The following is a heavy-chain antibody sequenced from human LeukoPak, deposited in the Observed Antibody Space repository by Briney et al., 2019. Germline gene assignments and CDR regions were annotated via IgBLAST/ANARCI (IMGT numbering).Heavy chain of an antibody. Sequence: GGSLRLSCAASEFTFSRYWMHWVRQVPGKGLEWVSVISGSGGSTYYADSVKGRFTISRDNSKNTLYLQMNSLRAEDTAVYYCAKGEYSSGWYRWQYYFDYWGQGTLVTVSS. J-gene: IGHJ4*02. V-gene: IGHV3-23*01. D-gene: IGHD6-19*01. CDR2: ISGSGGST. CDR1: EFTFSRYW. CDR3: AKGEYSSGWYRWQYYFDY.